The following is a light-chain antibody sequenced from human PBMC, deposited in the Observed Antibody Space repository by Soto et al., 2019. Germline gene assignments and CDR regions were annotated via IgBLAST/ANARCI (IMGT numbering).Light chain of an antibody. CDR3: QQYGSSPRT. V-gene: IGKV3-20*01. CDR2: GAS. Sequence: EIVMTQSPGTLSLSPGERATLSCRASQSIRSNYVAWYQQKPGQGPRLLIYGASSRATGIPDRFSGSGSGTDFTLIISILEPEDFAMYYCQQYGSSPRTFGQGTKVDIK. J-gene: IGKJ1*01. CDR1: QSIRSNY.